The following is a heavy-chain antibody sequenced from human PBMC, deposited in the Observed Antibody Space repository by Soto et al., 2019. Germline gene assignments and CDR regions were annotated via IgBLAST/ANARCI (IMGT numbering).Heavy chain of an antibody. V-gene: IGHV3-73*02. Sequence: EVQLVESGGGLVQPGGSLKLSCAASGFTFSGSAMHWVRQASGKGLEWVGRIRSKANSYATAYAASVKGRFTISRDDSKNTAYLQMNSLKTEDTAVYYCTRHGSGFDYWGQGTLVTVSS. CDR3: TRHGSGFDY. D-gene: IGHD3-10*01. CDR1: GFTFSGSA. CDR2: IRSKANSYAT. J-gene: IGHJ4*02.